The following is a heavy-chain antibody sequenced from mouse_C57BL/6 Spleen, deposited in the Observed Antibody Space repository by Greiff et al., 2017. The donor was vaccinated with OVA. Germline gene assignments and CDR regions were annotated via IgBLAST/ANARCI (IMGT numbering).Heavy chain of an antibody. V-gene: IGHV7-3*01. CDR3: ARYIEMRCAMDY. Sequence: EVKLVESGGGLVQPGGSLSLSCAASGFTFTDYYMSWVRQPPGKALEWLGFIRNKANGYTTEYSASVKGRFTISRDNSQSILYLQMNALRAEDSAAYYCARYIEMRCAMDYWGQGTSVTVSS. CDR2: IRNKANGYTT. CDR1: GFTFTDYY. J-gene: IGHJ4*01.